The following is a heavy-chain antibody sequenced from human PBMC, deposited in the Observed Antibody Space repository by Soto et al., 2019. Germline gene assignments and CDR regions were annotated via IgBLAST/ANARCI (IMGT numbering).Heavy chain of an antibody. V-gene: IGHV4-4*02. CDR1: GGSITSRNC. Sequence: PSQTLSRTWLGAGGSITSRNCGSWIRQPPGKGLEWIGEIYHSGSTNYNPSLKSRVTISVDKSKNQFSLKLSSVTAADTAVYYCASKFGELLADAFDIWGQGTVVT. CDR3: ASKFGELLADAFDI. D-gene: IGHD3-10*01. J-gene: IGHJ3*02. CDR2: IYHSGST.